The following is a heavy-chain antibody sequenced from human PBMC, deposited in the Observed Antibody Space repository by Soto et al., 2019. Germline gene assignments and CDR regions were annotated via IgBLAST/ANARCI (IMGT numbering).Heavy chain of an antibody. CDR1: GFTFSSYS. CDR3: ARGRRGGYDSQDS. J-gene: IGHJ4*02. V-gene: IGHV3-21*01. Sequence: EVQLVESGGGLVKPGGSLRLSCAASGFTFSSYSMNWVRQAPGKGLEWVSSISSSSSYKYYADSVKGRFTISRDNAKNSLYLQMNSLRAEDTAVYYCARGRRGGYDSQDSWGQGTLVTVSS. CDR2: ISSSSSYK. D-gene: IGHD5-12*01.